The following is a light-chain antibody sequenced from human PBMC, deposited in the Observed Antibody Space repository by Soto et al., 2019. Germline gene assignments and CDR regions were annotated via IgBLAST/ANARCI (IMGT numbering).Light chain of an antibody. CDR1: SSNIGAGYD. J-gene: IGLJ2*01. V-gene: IGLV1-40*01. CDR2: DNS. Sequence: QLVLTQPPSVSGAPGQRVTISCTGSSSNIGAGYDVHWYQQLPGTAPKLLIFDNSNRPSGVPDRISGSRSGTSASLAITGLQAEDEADYYCQSYDSSLSGSVVFGGGTQLTVL. CDR3: QSYDSSLSGSVV.